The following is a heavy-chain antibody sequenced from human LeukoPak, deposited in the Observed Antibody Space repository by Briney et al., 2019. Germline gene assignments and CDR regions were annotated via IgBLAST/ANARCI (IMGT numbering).Heavy chain of an antibody. CDR2: INPSGGST. CDR1: GYTFTSYY. V-gene: IGHV1-46*01. CDR3: ARGLEQWLFTRGDFDY. D-gene: IGHD6-19*01. Sequence: ASVKVSCKASGYTFTSYYMHWVRQAPGQGLEWMGIINPSGGSTSYAQKFQGRVTMTRDTSTSTVYMELSSLRSEDTAVYYCARGLEQWLFTRGDFDYWGQGTLVAVSS. J-gene: IGHJ4*02.